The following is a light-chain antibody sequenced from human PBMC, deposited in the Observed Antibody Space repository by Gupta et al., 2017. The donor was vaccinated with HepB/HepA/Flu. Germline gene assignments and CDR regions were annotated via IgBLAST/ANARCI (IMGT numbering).Light chain of an antibody. CDR3: QQWKSFPIT. CDR2: TAS. V-gene: IGKV1-9*01. J-gene: IGKJ5*01. CDR1: QDINSY. Sequence: DIQLTQSPSFLSASVGDRVTITCRASQDINSYLIWYQQKPGKAPNLLIYTASTVEGGVPSRFSGSGSGTEFTLTISSRQPEDFATYYCQQWKSFPITFGQGTQVDIK.